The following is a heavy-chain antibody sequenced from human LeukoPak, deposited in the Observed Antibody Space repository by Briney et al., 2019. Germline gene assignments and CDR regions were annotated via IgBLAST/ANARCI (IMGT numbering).Heavy chain of an antibody. CDR1: GGSFSGYQ. CDR3: ASRRGDYNYYFNS. J-gene: IGHJ4*02. D-gene: IGHD5-24*01. Sequence: SETLSLTCAVYGGSFSGYQWSWIRQLPGKGLEWIGQIDHSGSTNYNPSLKNRVTISVDPSKSQFSLRLTSVSVADTAFYYCASRRGDYNYYFNSWGQGTLVTVSS. V-gene: IGHV4-34*01. CDR2: IDHSGST.